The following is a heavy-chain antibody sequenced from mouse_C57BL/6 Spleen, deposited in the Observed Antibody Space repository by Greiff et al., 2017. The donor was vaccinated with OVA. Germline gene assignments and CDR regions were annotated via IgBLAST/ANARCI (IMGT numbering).Heavy chain of an antibody. Sequence: QVQLQQPGAELVKPGASVKMSCKASGYTFTSYWITWVKQRPGQGLEWIGDIYPGSGSTNYNEKFKSKATLTVDTSSSTAYMQLSSLTSEDSAVYYCAEDSSGYDYFDYWGQGTTLTVSS. D-gene: IGHD3-2*02. CDR3: AEDSSGYDYFDY. CDR2: IYPGSGST. V-gene: IGHV1-55*01. CDR1: GYTFTSYW. J-gene: IGHJ2*01.